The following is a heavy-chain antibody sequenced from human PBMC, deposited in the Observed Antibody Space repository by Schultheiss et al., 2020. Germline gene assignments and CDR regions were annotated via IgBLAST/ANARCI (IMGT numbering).Heavy chain of an antibody. D-gene: IGHD3-10*01. CDR2: ISSSSSTI. V-gene: IGHV3-48*01. J-gene: IGHJ6*03. CDR3: ARDWFGEFGYYYYYMDV. CDR1: GFTFSSHW. Sequence: GESLKISCAASGFTFSSHWMSWVRQAPGKGLEWVSYISSSSSTIYYADSVKGRFTISRDNAKNSLYLQMNSLRAEDTAVYYCARDWFGEFGYYYYYMDVWGKGTTVTVSS.